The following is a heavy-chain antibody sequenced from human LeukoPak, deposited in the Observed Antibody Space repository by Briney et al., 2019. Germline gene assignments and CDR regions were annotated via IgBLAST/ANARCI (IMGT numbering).Heavy chain of an antibody. CDR1: GYTFTSYG. J-gene: IGHJ4*02. V-gene: IGHV1-69*05. CDR3: ARDPHYYGSGSYFDY. CDR2: IIPIFGTA. D-gene: IGHD3-10*01. Sequence: ASVKVSCKASGYTFTSYGISWVRQAPGQGLEWMGGIIPIFGTANYAQKFQGRVTITTDESTSTAYMELSSLRSEDTAVYYCARDPHYYGSGSYFDYWGQGTLVTVSS.